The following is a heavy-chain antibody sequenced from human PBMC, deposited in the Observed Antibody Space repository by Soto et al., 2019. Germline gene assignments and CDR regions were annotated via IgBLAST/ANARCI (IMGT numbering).Heavy chain of an antibody. V-gene: IGHV1-18*04. J-gene: IGHJ4*02. Sequence: ASVKVSCKASGYTFTSYGISWVRQAPGQGLEWMGWISAYNGNTNYAQKLQGRVTMTTGTSTSTAYMELRSLGSDDTAVYYCARDGSTWNYYDSSGYYRFDYWGQGTLVTVSS. CDR2: ISAYNGNT. CDR3: ARDGSTWNYYDSSGYYRFDY. D-gene: IGHD3-22*01. CDR1: GYTFTSYG.